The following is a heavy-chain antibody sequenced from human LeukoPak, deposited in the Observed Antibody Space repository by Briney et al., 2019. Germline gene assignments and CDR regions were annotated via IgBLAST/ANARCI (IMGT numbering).Heavy chain of an antibody. J-gene: IGHJ6*02. V-gene: IGHV3-7*01. CDR3: ARDLWVVVPAARYYYYYGMNV. D-gene: IGHD2-2*01. Sequence: GTSLRLSCAASGFTFSSYAIHWVRQAPGKGLQWVANIKQDGSEKYYVDSVKGRFTISRDNAKNSLYLQMNSLRAEDTAVYYCARDLWVVVPAARYYYYYGMNVWGQGTTVTVSS. CDR2: IKQDGSEK. CDR1: GFTFSSYA.